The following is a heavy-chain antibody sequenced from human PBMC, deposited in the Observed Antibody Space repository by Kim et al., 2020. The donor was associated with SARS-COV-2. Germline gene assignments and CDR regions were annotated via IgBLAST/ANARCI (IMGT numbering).Heavy chain of an antibody. CDR2: ISRDGGGT. CDR1: GFKFDDYA. D-gene: IGHD2-21*01. J-gene: IGHJ6*02. V-gene: IGHV3-43*02. Sequence: GRSLRLSCAASGFKFDDYAMHWVRQVPGKGLEWVSVISRDGGGTDYADSVKGRFTISRDNRKNSLYLQMNSLKIDDTALYYCAKEFHFGDYKRNYYYYGMDVWGQGTTVTVSS. CDR3: AKEFHFGDYKRNYYYYGMDV.